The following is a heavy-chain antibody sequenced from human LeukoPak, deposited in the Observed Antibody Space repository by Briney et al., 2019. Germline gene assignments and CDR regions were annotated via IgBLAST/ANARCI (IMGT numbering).Heavy chain of an antibody. CDR3: ARAGGLRWRNNWFDP. CDR1: GGTFSSYA. D-gene: IGHD4-23*01. V-gene: IGHV1-69*05. J-gene: IGHJ5*02. Sequence: GASVKVSCKASGGTFSSYAISWVRQAPGQGLEWMGGIIPIFGTANYAQKFQGRVTITRNTSISTAYMELSSLRSEDTAVYYCARAGGLRWRNNWFDPWGQGTLVTVSS. CDR2: IIPIFGTA.